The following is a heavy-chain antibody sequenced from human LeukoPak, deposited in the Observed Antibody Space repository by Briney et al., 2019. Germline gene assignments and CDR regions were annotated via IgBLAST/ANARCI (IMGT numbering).Heavy chain of an antibody. J-gene: IGHJ4*02. V-gene: IGHV3-30*02. D-gene: IGHD6-19*01. Sequence: GGPLRLSCAASGFTYSSSGMHWVRQAPGKGLEWVAFIRYDGNNKFYADSVKGRFSISRDNSKNTLYLQMNSLRAEDTAVYYCAKMIGWNYLDSWGQGALVTVSS. CDR1: GFTYSSSG. CDR2: IRYDGNNK. CDR3: AKMIGWNYLDS.